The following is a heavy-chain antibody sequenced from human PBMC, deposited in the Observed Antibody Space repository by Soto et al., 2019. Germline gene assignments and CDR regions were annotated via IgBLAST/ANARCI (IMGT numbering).Heavy chain of an antibody. D-gene: IGHD5-18*01. V-gene: IGHV1-69*01. CDR3: ASPAEPLDTAMLKGLAH. CDR2: LLPLFGTP. CDR1: GGPSTKNA. J-gene: IGHJ4*02. Sequence: QAQLVQSGAELKKPGSSVNVSCRPFGGPSTKNATIWWRQPPDQGLGWMGGLLPLFGTPRYAQNFQGRLTITADESSSTAYMQLNILRSEDTAVYYCASPAEPLDTAMLKGLAHWGQGSLVTVSS.